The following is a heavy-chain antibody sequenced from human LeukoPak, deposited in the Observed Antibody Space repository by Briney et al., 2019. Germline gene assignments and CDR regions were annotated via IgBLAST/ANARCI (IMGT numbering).Heavy chain of an antibody. J-gene: IGHJ5*02. CDR3: AEGRPFRGFDP. CDR1: GGSISSYY. CDR2: IYYSGST. D-gene: IGHD6-6*01. V-gene: IGHV4-59*01. Sequence: SETLSLTCTVSGGSISSYYWSWIRQPPGKGLEWMGYIYYSGSTNYNPSLKSRVTISVDTSKNQFSLKLSSVTAADTAVYYCAEGRPFRGFDPWGQGTLVTVSS.